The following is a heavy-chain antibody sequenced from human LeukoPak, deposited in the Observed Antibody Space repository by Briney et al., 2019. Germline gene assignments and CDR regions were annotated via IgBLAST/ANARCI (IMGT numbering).Heavy chain of an antibody. D-gene: IGHD3-22*01. Sequence: GRSLRLSCAASGFIFSSYAISWVRQAPEEGLEWVSAIIGSVGSTYYADSLKGRFTISRDDSKNTLSLQMTSMRAEDTAIYYCAKDGDYYDSGGYSSFFDYWGQGTLVTVSS. J-gene: IGHJ4*02. CDR3: AKDGDYYDSGGYSSFFDY. V-gene: IGHV3-23*01. CDR1: GFIFSSYA. CDR2: IIGSVGST.